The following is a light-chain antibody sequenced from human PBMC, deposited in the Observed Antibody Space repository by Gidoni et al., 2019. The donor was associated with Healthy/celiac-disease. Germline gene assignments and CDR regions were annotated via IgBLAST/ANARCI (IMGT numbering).Light chain of an antibody. CDR1: QSISSW. CDR3: QQYNSYPYT. Sequence: IQMPQSPSTLSASVGDRVTITCRASQSISSWLAWYQQKPGKAPKLLIYKASSLESGVPSRFSGSGSGTEFTLTISSLQPDDFATYYCQQYNSYPYTFGQXTKLEIK. CDR2: KAS. V-gene: IGKV1-5*03. J-gene: IGKJ2*01.